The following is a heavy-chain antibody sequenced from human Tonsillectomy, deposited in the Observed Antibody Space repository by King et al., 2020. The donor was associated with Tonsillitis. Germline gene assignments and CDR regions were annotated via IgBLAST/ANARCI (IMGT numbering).Heavy chain of an antibody. Sequence: QLVQSGAEVKKPGSSVKVSCKASGGTFSSYAISWVRQAPGQGLEWMGGIIPIFGTANYAQKFQGRVTITADESTSTAYMELSSLRSEDTAVYYCARGNGYSNYAYYYGMDVWGQGTTVTVSS. V-gene: IGHV1-69*01. CDR2: IIPIFGTA. CDR3: ARGNGYSNYAYYYGMDV. D-gene: IGHD4-11*01. CDR1: GGTFSSYA. J-gene: IGHJ6*02.